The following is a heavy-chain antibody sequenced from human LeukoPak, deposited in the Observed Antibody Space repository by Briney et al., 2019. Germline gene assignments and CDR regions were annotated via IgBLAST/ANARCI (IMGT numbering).Heavy chain of an antibody. D-gene: IGHD3-22*01. CDR2: ISSSGST. CDR1: GDSISSGDYY. Sequence: KPSETLSLTCTVSGDSISSGDYYWSWIRQPAEKGLEWIGRISSSGSTNYNPSLKSRVTISVDTSKNQFSLKLSSVTAADTAVYFCARGPYSYDSSGAFDIWGQGTMVTVSS. V-gene: IGHV4-61*02. CDR3: ARGPYSYDSSGAFDI. J-gene: IGHJ3*02.